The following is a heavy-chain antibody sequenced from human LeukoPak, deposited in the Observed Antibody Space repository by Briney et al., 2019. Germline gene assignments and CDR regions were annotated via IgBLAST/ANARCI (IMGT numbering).Heavy chain of an antibody. CDR2: IYTSGST. V-gene: IGHV4-61*02. Sequence: SETLSLTCTGSGGSINSGSYYWRWIRQPAGKGREWIGRIYTSGSTNYNPSLESRLTISADTSKNQFSLKVRSVTAADTAVYYCARDWGFQWLDPWGQGTLVTVSS. CDR1: GGSINSGSYY. J-gene: IGHJ5*02. D-gene: IGHD3-16*01. CDR3: ARDWGFQWLDP.